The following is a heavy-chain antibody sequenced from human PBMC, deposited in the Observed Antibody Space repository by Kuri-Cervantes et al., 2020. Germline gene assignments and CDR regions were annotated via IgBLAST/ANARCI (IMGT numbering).Heavy chain of an antibody. Sequence: ASVKVSCKASGYTFTGYYMHWVRQAPGQGLEWMGWINPNSGGTNYAQKFQGRVTITTDESTSTAYMELSCLRSEDTAVYYCARHYYGGNSYYYYYYMDVWGKGTTVTVSS. J-gene: IGHJ6*03. V-gene: IGHV1-2*02. CDR3: ARHYYGGNSYYYYYYMDV. CDR1: GYTFTGYY. CDR2: INPNSGGT. D-gene: IGHD4-23*01.